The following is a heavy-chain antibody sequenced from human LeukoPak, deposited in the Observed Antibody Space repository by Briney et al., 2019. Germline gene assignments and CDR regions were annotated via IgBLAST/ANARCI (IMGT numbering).Heavy chain of an antibody. D-gene: IGHD6-13*01. CDR1: GFTFSSYE. Sequence: GGSLRLPCAASGFTFSSYEMNWVRQAPGKGLEWVSYISSSGSTKYYADSVKGRFTISRDNSKNSLYLQMNSLRAEDTALYYCAKDVRGSTSWYGLDYWGRGTLVTVSS. V-gene: IGHV3-48*03. CDR3: AKDVRGSTSWYGLDY. CDR2: ISSSGSTK. J-gene: IGHJ4*02.